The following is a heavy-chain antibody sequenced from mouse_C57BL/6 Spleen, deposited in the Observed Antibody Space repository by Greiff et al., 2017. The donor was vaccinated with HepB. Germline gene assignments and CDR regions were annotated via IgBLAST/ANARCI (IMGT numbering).Heavy chain of an antibody. V-gene: IGHV5-17*01. CDR1: GFTFSDYG. D-gene: IGHD2-2*01. CDR3: ARRSTMVTTEAIDY. Sequence: EVKLVESGGGLVKPGGSLKLSCAASGFTFSDYGMHWVRQAPEKGLEWVAYISSGSSTIYYADTVKGRFTISRDNAKNTPFLQMTSLRSEDTAMYYCARRSTMVTTEAIDYWGQGTSVTVSS. CDR2: ISSGSSTI. J-gene: IGHJ4*01.